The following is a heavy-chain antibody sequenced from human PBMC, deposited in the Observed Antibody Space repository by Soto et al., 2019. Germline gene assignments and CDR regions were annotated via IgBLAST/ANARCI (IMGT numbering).Heavy chain of an antibody. CDR2: ISGSGGST. V-gene: IGHV3-23*01. J-gene: IGHJ4*02. CDR1: GFTFSSYA. Sequence: PGGSLRLSCAASGFTFSSYAMSWVRQAPGKGLEWVSAISGSGGSTYYADSVKGRFTISRDNSKNTLYLQMNSLRAEDTAVYYCAKRETDSSGWYLGYWGQGTLVTVSS. D-gene: IGHD6-19*01. CDR3: AKRETDSSGWYLGY.